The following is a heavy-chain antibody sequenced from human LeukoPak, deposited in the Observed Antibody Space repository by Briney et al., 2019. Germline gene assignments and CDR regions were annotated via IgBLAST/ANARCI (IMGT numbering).Heavy chain of an antibody. CDR1: GGTFSSYA. CDR2: IIPILGIA. J-gene: IGHJ6*02. V-gene: IGHV1-69*04. D-gene: IGHD3-10*01. Sequence: SVKVSCKASGGTFSSYAISWVRQAPGQGLEWMGRIIPILGIANYAQKFQGRVTITADKSTSTAYMELSSLRSEDTAVYYCASARGPSGNYGMDVWGQGTTFTVSS. CDR3: ASARGPSGNYGMDV.